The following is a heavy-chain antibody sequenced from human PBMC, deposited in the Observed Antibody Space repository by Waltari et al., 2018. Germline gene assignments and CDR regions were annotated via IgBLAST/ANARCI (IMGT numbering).Heavy chain of an antibody. Sequence: QLAESGGGLVQPGQSLRLSCPVSGFSLSASVLNWIRQPPGKSPEWLASVSSGGDNHFYADSVKGRFVISTDNSKRMLFLQMKNLRRNDTAVYFCAGTATAFLDSWGQGTLVTVAS. V-gene: IGHV3-33*05. CDR2: VSSGGDNH. CDR1: GFSLSASV. J-gene: IGHJ1*01. CDR3: AGTATAFLDS. D-gene: IGHD2-21*02.